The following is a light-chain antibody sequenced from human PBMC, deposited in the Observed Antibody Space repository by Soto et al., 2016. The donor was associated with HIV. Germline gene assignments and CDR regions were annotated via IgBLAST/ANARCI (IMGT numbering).Light chain of an antibody. V-gene: IGKV1-27*01. Sequence: DIQLTQSPSSLSASIGDRVSITCRASQDISNYLAWYQQKPGEVPKLLIFAAISLQSGVPSRFGGRGSGTDFTLTISSLQPEDSASYFCLQDYDRPYTFGQGTKLEIK. CDR1: QDISNY. J-gene: IGKJ2*01. CDR3: LQDYDRPYT. CDR2: AAI.